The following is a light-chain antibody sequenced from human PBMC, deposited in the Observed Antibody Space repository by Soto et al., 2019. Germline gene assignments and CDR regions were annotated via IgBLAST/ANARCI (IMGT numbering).Light chain of an antibody. J-gene: IGKJ1*01. Sequence: DIQMTQSPSSLSASVRDRVTITCRASQGISNYLAWYQQKPGKVPKILIYDASTLQSGVPARFSGSGSGTDFTLTISSLQPEDVATYYCQKYNSTPWTFGQGTKVEIK. CDR2: DAS. V-gene: IGKV1-27*01. CDR1: QGISNY. CDR3: QKYNSTPWT.